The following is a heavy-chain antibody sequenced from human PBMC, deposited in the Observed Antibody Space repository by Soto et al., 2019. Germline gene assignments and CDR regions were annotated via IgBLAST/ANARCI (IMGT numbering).Heavy chain of an antibody. Sequence: GESLKISCKGSGYSFTSYWIGWVRQMPGKVLEWMGIIYPGDSDTRYSPSFQGQVTISADKSISTAYLQWSSLKASDTAMYYCARGSYYYDSSAYYYGMDVWGQGXTVTVYS. D-gene: IGHD3-22*01. V-gene: IGHV5-51*01. CDR3: ARGSYYYDSSAYYYGMDV. J-gene: IGHJ6*02. CDR1: GYSFTSYW. CDR2: IYPGDSDT.